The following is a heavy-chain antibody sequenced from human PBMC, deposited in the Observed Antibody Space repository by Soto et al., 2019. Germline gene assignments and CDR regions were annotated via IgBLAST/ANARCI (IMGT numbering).Heavy chain of an antibody. Sequence: QLQLQESGPGLVKPSETLSLTCSVSGGSITNDDYYWSWVRQPPGKGLEWIGYVDYRGNTYYSPSLRSRLSLSADTSKNQFSLKLRSVSVEVTAVYYCAREGIGFSTGWLDSCGLGTQVTVSS. D-gene: IGHD1-1*01. CDR3: AREGIGFSTGWLDS. J-gene: IGHJ5*01. CDR1: GGSITNDDYY. V-gene: IGHV4-30-4*01. CDR2: VDYRGNT.